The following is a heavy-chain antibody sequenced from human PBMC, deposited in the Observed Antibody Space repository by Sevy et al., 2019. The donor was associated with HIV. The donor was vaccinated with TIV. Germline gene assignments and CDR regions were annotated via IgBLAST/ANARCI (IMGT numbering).Heavy chain of an antibody. J-gene: IGHJ4*02. CDR2: IYYSERT. Sequence: SETLSLTCTVSGGSISSYYWNWFRQPPGKGLEWMGYIYYSERTNYNPSLKSRVTITVDTSKNQFSLRLTSVTAADTAVYYCAREDGKMATSDYWGQGTLVTVSS. V-gene: IGHV4-59*01. D-gene: IGHD5-12*01. CDR1: GGSISSYY. CDR3: AREDGKMATSDY.